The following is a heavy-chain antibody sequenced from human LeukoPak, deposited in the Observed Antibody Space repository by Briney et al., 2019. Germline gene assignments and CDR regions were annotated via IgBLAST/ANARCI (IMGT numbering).Heavy chain of an antibody. CDR1: GFTFSTCA. CDR3: AKGAYDYIEIAYFDS. CDR2: ISNDGSNK. V-gene: IGHV3-30*04. Sequence: PGRSLRLSCVASGFTFSTCAMHWVRQAPGKGLEWVAVISNDGSNKYYADSVKGRFSISRDNSKNTLFVQMNSLRPEDTAIYYCAKGAYDYIEIAYFDSWGQGTLVTVSS. J-gene: IGHJ4*02. D-gene: IGHD5-12*01.